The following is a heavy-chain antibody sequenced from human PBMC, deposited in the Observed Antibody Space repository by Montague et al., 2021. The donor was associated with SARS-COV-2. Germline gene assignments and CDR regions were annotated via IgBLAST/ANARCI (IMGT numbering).Heavy chain of an antibody. J-gene: IGHJ3*02. CDR1: GGSISSGGYY. Sequence: TLSLTCTASGGSISSGGYYWSWIRQHPGKGPEWIGYIYYSGSTYYNPSLKSRVTISVDTSKNQFSLKLSSVTAADTAVYYCARAFVVVIAIDAFDIWGQGTMVTASS. D-gene: IGHD2-21*01. V-gene: IGHV4-31*03. CDR2: IYYSGST. CDR3: ARAFVVVIAIDAFDI.